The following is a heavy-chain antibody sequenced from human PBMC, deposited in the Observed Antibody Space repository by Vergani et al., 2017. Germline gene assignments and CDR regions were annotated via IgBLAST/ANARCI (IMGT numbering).Heavy chain of an antibody. Sequence: EVQLLESGGGLVQPGGSLRLTCAASEFTFSNYAMNWVRQAPGKGLEWVSGISGSGVSAYYTDSVKGRFTISRDNSKNSLYLQMNSLRAEDTAVYYCARDFIAARTYAYWGQGTLVTVSS. CDR2: ISGSGVSA. CDR3: ARDFIAARTYAY. D-gene: IGHD6-6*01. CDR1: EFTFSNYA. V-gene: IGHV3-23*01. J-gene: IGHJ4*02.